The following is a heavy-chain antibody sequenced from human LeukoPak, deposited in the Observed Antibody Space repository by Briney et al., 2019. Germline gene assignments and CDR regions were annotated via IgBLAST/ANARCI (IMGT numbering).Heavy chain of an antibody. CDR3: SRASSTYYDSSGPTYPYFDY. D-gene: IGHD3-22*01. CDR2: LSYGGTNK. V-gene: IGHV3-30-3*01. J-gene: IGHJ4*02. Sequence: PGRSLRLSCAASGFTFSDYAMHWVRQAPGKGLEWVAVLSYGGTNKYYADSVKGRFTISRDNSKNTMFLQMNSLRAEDTAVYYCSRASSTYYDSSGPTYPYFDYWGQGTLVTVSS. CDR1: GFTFSDYA.